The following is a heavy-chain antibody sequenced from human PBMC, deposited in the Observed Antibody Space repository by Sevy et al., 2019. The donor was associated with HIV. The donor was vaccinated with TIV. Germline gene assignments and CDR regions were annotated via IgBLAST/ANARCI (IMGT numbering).Heavy chain of an antibody. Sequence: GGSLRLSCTASGFTFGDYAMSWFRQAPGKGLEWIGFIRSKAYGGTTEYAASVKGRFTISRDDSKSIAYLQMNSLKTEDTAVYYCTRDSGSYPFDYWGQGTLVTVSS. J-gene: IGHJ4*02. CDR1: GFTFGDYA. V-gene: IGHV3-49*03. CDR2: IRSKAYGGTT. D-gene: IGHD1-26*01. CDR3: TRDSGSYPFDY.